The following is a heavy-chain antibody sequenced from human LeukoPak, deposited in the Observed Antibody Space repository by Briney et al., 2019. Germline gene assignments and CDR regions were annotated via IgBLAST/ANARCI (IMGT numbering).Heavy chain of an antibody. D-gene: IGHD2-15*01. CDR1: GGSISSGSYY. J-gene: IGHJ3*02. V-gene: IGHV4-61*02. CDR3: ARGFGSHDAFDI. CDR2: IYTSGST. Sequence: PSETLSLTCTVSGGSISSGSYYWSWIRQPAGKGLEWIGRIYTSGSTNYNPSLKSRVTLSVDTSKNQFSLKLSSVTAADTAVYYCARGFGSHDAFDIWGQGTMVTVSS.